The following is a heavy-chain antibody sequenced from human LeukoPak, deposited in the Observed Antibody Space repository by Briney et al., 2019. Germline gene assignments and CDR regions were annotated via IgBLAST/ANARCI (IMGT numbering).Heavy chain of an antibody. V-gene: IGHV1-3*01. J-gene: IGHJ5*02. D-gene: IGHD3-10*01. CDR2: INAGNGNT. Sequence: ASVKVSCRASGYTFTSYAMHWVRQAPGQRLEWMGWINAGNGNTKYSQKFQGRVTITRDTSASTACMELSSLRSEDTAVYYCARRITMVRGVMGGWFDPWGQGTLVTVSS. CDR3: ARRITMVRGVMGGWFDP. CDR1: GYTFTSYA.